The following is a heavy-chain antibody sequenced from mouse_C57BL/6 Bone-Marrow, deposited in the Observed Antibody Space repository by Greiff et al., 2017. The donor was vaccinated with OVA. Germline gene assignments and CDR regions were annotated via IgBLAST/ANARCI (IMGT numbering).Heavy chain of an antibody. CDR1: GYTFTSYG. CDR2: IYPRSGNT. CDR3: GGLGIITTVVATDY. Sequence: VKLQESGAELARPGASVKLSCKASGYTFTSYGISWVKQRTGQGLEWIGEIYPRSGNTYYHEKFKGKATLTADKSSSTAYMELRSLTSEDSAVDFCGGLGIITTVVATDYWGQGTTLTVSS. D-gene: IGHD1-1*01. J-gene: IGHJ2*01. V-gene: IGHV1-81*01.